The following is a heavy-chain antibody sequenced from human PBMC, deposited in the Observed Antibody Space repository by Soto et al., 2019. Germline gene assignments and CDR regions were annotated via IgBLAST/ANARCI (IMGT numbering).Heavy chain of an antibody. Sequence: PSETLSLTCTVSGGSVNSGGYYWSWIRQPPGKGLEWIGFIFYNGGTSYNPSLGSRVTISADTSKTLFSLNLNFVTAADTAVYYCARDNRDCSGGSCYTNWFDPWGQGTLVTVSS. V-gene: IGHV4-61*03. CDR3: ARDNRDCSGGSCYTNWFDP. D-gene: IGHD2-15*01. CDR2: IFYNGGT. J-gene: IGHJ5*02. CDR1: GGSVNSGGYY.